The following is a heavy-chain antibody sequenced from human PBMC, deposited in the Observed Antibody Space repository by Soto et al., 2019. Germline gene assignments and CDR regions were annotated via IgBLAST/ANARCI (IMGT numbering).Heavy chain of an antibody. CDR1: GFTFSNYW. J-gene: IGHJ4*02. Sequence: PGGSLRLSCSAPGFTFSNYWMHWVRQAPGKGLVWVSLIISDGGSTDYADYVKGRFTISSNNAKNTLYLQMNILRAYDTDVYYWVRHHRRDYSVQATLLTVSS. CDR3: VRHHRRDY. V-gene: IGHV3-74*01. CDR2: IISDGGST.